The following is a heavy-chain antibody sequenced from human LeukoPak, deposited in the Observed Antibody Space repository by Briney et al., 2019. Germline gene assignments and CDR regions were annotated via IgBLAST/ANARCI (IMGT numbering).Heavy chain of an antibody. CDR2: IYYSGST. CDR1: GGSISSYY. J-gene: IGHJ6*02. Sequence: PSETLSLTCTVSGGSISSYYWSWIRQPPGKGMEWIGFIYYSGSTHYNPSLKSRVTLSVDTSKNQFSLRLSSVTAADTAVYYCARDPVGAIGYGMDVWGQGTTVTVSS. CDR3: ARDPVGAIGYGMDV. D-gene: IGHD1-26*01. V-gene: IGHV4-59*12.